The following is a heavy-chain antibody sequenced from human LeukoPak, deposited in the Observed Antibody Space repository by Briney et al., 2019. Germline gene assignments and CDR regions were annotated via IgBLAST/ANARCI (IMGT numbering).Heavy chain of an antibody. CDR1: GYTFTGCY. D-gene: IGHD2-21*02. J-gene: IGHJ4*02. CDR2: INPNSGGT. Sequence: ASVKVSCKASGYTFTGCYMHWVRQAPGQGLEWMGWINPNSGGTNYAQKFQGRVTMTRDTSISTAYMELSRLRSDDTAVYYCARGYCGGDCYANDYWGQGTLVTVSS. V-gene: IGHV1-2*02. CDR3: ARGYCGGDCYANDY.